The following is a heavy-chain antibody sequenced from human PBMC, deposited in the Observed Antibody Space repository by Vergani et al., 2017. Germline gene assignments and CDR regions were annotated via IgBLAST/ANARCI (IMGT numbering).Heavy chain of an antibody. D-gene: IGHD4-17*01. Sequence: TASGFTFSSYEMNWVRQAPGKGLEWVSYISSSGSTIYYADSVKGRFTISRDNAKNSLYLQMNSLRAEDTAVYYCARDRAVTTYDYWGQGTLVTVSS. CDR2: ISSSGSTI. V-gene: IGHV3-48*03. CDR1: GFTFSSYE. J-gene: IGHJ4*02. CDR3: ARDRAVTTYDY.